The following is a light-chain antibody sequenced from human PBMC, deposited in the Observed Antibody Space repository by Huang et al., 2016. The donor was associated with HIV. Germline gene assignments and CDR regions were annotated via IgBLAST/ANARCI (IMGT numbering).Light chain of an antibody. CDR3: QQYHNWPPWT. V-gene: IGKV3-15*01. CDR2: GAS. CDR1: QSVSNN. Sequence: EIVMTQSPATLSVSPGERATLSCRASQSVSNNLAWYQQKPGQAPRLLIHGASTSATGVPARFRGSGSGTEFTLTISSLQSEDFAVYYCQQYHNWPPWTFGQGTKVEIK. J-gene: IGKJ1*01.